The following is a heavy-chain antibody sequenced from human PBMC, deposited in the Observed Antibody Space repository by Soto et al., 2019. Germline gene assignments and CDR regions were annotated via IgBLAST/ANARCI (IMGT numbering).Heavy chain of an antibody. Sequence: EVQLLESGGGLVQSGGSLRLSCAASGFTFRTYAMSWVRQAPGKGLEWVSATSGSGGSTYYADSVKGRFTISRDNSKNTLYLQMNSLRAEDTAVYYCAKGLNDFLSSYSEHWGQGTLVTVSS. CDR2: TSGSGGST. J-gene: IGHJ4*02. V-gene: IGHV3-23*01. D-gene: IGHD3-3*01. CDR3: AKGLNDFLSSYSEH. CDR1: GFTFRTYA.